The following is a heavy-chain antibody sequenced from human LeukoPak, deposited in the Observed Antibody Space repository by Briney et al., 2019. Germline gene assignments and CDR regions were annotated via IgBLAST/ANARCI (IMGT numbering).Heavy chain of an antibody. J-gene: IGHJ4*02. V-gene: IGHV3-7*03. Sequence: GGSLRLSCAASGFTFRSYWMRWVRQAPGKGLEWVANIKQDGGEKNYVDSVKGRFTISRDNAKNSLYLQMNSLRAEDTAVYYCASGLELDYWGQGTLVTVSS. CDR2: IKQDGGEK. CDR1: GFTFRSYW. CDR3: ASGLELDY.